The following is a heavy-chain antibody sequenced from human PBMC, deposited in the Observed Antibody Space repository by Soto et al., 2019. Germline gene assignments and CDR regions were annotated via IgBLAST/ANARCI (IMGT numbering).Heavy chain of an antibody. CDR2: MNPNSGNT. J-gene: IGHJ6*02. CDR1: GYTFTSYD. V-gene: IGHV1-8*01. CDR3: ARVRSDSSGYFGSYYYYYGMDV. Sequence: ASVKVSCKASGYTFTSYDINGVREATGQGLEWMGWMNPNSGNTGYAQKFQGRVTMTRNTSISTAYMELSSLRSEDTAVYYCARVRSDSSGYFGSYYYYYGMDVWGQGTTVTVSS. D-gene: IGHD3-22*01.